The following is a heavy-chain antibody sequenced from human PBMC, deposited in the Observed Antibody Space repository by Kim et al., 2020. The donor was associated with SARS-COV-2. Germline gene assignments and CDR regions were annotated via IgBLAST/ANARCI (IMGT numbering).Heavy chain of an antibody. CDR2: IYYSGST. Sequence: SETLSLTCTVSGGSISSYYWSWIRQPPGKGLEWIGYIYYSGSTNYNPSLKSRVTISVDTSKNQFSLKLSSVTAADTAVYYCASHYYDSSGYPYHWGQGTLVTVSS. CDR3: ASHYYDSSGYPYH. D-gene: IGHD3-22*01. J-gene: IGHJ4*02. CDR1: GGSISSYY. V-gene: IGHV4-59*08.